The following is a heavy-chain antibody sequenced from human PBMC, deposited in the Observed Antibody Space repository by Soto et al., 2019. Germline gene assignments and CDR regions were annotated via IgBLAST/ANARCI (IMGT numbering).Heavy chain of an antibody. CDR1: GYTFGDFD. D-gene: IGHD3-10*01. CDR3: ARGAIRGVLYYFDY. Sequence: QVLLGQSGAEVKKPGASVKVSCKTSGYTFGDFDINWVRQATGQGLEWVGWMNPYSGQTQYAQKFQGRVTMTRNTSTTTAYMDLSSLRSEDAAVYYCARGAIRGVLYYFDYWGQGTLVTVSS. V-gene: IGHV1-8*01. CDR2: MNPYSGQT. J-gene: IGHJ4*02.